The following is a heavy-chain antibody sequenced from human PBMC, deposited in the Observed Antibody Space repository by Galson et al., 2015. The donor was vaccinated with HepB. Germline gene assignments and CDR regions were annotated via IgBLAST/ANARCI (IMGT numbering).Heavy chain of an antibody. CDR3: ARDYYGSGIFNYYYYGMDV. CDR1: GFTFSSYW. D-gene: IGHD3-10*01. J-gene: IGHJ6*02. Sequence: SLRLSCAASGFTFSSYWMHWVRQAPGKGLVWVSRINSDGSSTSYADSVKGRFTISRDNAKNTLYLQMNSLRAEDTAVYYCARDYYGSGIFNYYYYGMDVWGQGTTVTVSS. CDR2: INSDGSST. V-gene: IGHV3-74*01.